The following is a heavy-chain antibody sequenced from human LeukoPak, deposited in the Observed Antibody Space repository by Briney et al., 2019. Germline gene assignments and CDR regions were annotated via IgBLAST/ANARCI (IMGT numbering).Heavy chain of an antibody. CDR2: IKQDGSEK. V-gene: IGHV3-7*01. D-gene: IGHD3-22*01. CDR1: GFTFSSYW. J-gene: IGHJ4*02. Sequence: GGSLRLSCAASGFTFSSYWMSWVRQAPGKGLEWVANIKQDGSEKYYVDSVKGRFTISRDNAKNSLYLQMNSLRAEDTAAYYCARDLTMYYYDSSGTFDYWGQGTLVTVSS. CDR3: ARDLTMYYYDSSGTFDY.